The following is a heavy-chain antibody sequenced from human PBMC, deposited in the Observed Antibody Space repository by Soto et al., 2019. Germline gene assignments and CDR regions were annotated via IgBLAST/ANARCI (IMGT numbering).Heavy chain of an antibody. CDR3: ARGRVGSSWYGGWDY. J-gene: IGHJ4*02. CDR1: GYTFTGYY. D-gene: IGHD6-13*01. Sequence: QVQLVQSGAEVKKPGASVKVSCKASGYTFTGYYMHWVRQAPGQGLEWMGWINPNSGGTNYAQKFQGRVTMTRDTSVSTAYMELSRLRSDDTAVYYCARGRVGSSWYGGWDYWGQGTLVTVSS. CDR2: INPNSGGT. V-gene: IGHV1-2*02.